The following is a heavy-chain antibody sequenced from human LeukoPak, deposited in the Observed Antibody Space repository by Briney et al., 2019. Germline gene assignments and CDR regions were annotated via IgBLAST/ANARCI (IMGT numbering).Heavy chain of an antibody. CDR3: ARDLYGEFVGY. J-gene: IGHJ4*02. Sequence: GGSLRLSCAASGFTFSSYEMNWLRQAPGKGLEWVSYISSSGSTIYYADSVKGRFTISRDNAKNSLYLQMNSLRAEDTAVYYCARDLYGEFVGYWGQGTLVTVSS. CDR1: GFTFSSYE. V-gene: IGHV3-48*03. CDR2: ISSSGSTI. D-gene: IGHD2-21*01.